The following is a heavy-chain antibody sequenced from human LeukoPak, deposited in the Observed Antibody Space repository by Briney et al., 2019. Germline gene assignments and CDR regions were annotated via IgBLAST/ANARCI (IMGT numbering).Heavy chain of an antibody. Sequence: PSETLSLTCAVSGGSISSGGYSWSWIRQPPGKGLEWIGYIYHSGSTYYNPSLKSRVTISVDRSKNQFSLKLSSVTAAGTAVYYCARDKHGDYGFDPWGQGTLVTVSS. CDR2: IYHSGST. J-gene: IGHJ5*02. CDR3: ARDKHGDYGFDP. V-gene: IGHV4-30-2*01. CDR1: GGSISSGGYS. D-gene: IGHD4-17*01.